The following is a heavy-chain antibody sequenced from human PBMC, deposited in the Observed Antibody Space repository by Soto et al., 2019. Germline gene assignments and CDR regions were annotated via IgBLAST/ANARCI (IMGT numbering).Heavy chain of an antibody. CDR2: LIPVLGPA. V-gene: IGHV1-69*13. CDR3: ARVIRTDYYHDPMDV. CDR1: GGTFSSYA. Sequence: SVKVSCKASGGTFSSYAIIWVRQAPGQGLEWMGGLIPVLGPANYAQKFQGRVTITADESTSTAYMELSSLTSEDTALYYCARVIRTDYYHDPMDVWGQGTKVTVSS. J-gene: IGHJ6*02. D-gene: IGHD1-1*01.